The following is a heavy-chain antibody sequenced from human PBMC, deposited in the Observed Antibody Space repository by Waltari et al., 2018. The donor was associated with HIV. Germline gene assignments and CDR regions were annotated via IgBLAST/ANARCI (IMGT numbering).Heavy chain of an antibody. Sequence: EVQLVESGGHLVQPGGSLSLSCAASGFPVSSNYMTGVRQAQGTGLEWVSVIWDDGSTYYADSVKGRFTISRDNSRNTMYLQMNSLRVDDTAVYYCARDLREDYYHFAMNVWGQGTSVTVSS. CDR3: ARDLREDYYHFAMNV. D-gene: IGHD1-26*01. J-gene: IGHJ6*02. V-gene: IGHV3-66*01. CDR1: GFPVSSNY. CDR2: IWDDGST.